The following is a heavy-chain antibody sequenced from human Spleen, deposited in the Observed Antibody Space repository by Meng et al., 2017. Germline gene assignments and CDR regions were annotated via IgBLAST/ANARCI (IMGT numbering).Heavy chain of an antibody. CDR3: ARDLWLCGSCYGYAFDI. CDR2: ISGSSSNI. CDR1: GFTLSSYS. Sequence: GESLKISCETSGFTLSSYSMNWVRQAPGKGLEWVASISGSSSNILYGDSVKGRFTISRDNAKNSLYLQANSLRGEDTAVYYCARDLWLCGSCYGYAFDIWGQGTMVTVSS. J-gene: IGHJ3*02. V-gene: IGHV3-21*01. D-gene: IGHD2-15*01.